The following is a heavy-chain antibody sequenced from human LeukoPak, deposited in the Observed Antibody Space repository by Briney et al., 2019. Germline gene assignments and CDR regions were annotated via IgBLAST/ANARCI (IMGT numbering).Heavy chain of an antibody. J-gene: IGHJ4*02. CDR3: ATPSVAALFDY. D-gene: IGHD6-19*01. Sequence: GGSLRLSCAASGFTFSSYSMNWVRQAPGKGLEWVSSISSSSSYIYYADSVKGRFTISRDNAKNSLYLQMNSLRAEDTAVYYCATPSVAALFDYWGQGTLVTVSS. CDR1: GFTFSSYS. CDR2: ISSSSSYI. V-gene: IGHV3-21*01.